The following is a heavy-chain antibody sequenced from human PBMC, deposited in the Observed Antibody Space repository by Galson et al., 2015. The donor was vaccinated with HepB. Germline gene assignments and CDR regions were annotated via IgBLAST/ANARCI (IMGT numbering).Heavy chain of an antibody. J-gene: IGHJ6*02. CDR2: IYSGDNT. D-gene: IGHD5-18*01. CDR3: ARALAPTYSYGYYYYYGMDV. CDR1: GFTVSSNY. Sequence: SLRLSCAASGFTVSSNYMSWVRQAPGKGLEWVSVIYSGDNTYYADSVKGRFTFSRDNSKNTLYLQMNSLRAEDTAVYYCARALAPTYSYGYYYYYGMDVWGQGTTVTVSS. V-gene: IGHV3-66*02.